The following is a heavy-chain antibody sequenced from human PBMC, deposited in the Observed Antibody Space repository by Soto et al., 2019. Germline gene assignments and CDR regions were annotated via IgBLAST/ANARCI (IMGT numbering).Heavy chain of an antibody. CDR1: GFIFGDYA. CDR2: IRSEDYGGTT. D-gene: IGHD6-6*01. CDR3: TRAPEKYISSSRLGD. Sequence: SLRLSCRSSGFIFGDYAMSWVRQVPGKGLEWVGFIRSEDYGGTTEYGASVKGRFTISRDDSKSVAYLQMNSLKTEDTAVYFCTRAPEKYISSSRLGDWGPVTMGTFSS. J-gene: IGHJ1*01. V-gene: IGHV3-49*04.